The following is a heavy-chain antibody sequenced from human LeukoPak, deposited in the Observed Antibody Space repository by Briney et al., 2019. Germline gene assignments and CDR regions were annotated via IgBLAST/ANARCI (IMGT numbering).Heavy chain of an antibody. CDR2: IRSDGSNK. CDR3: ARILDSAWGELGY. Sequence: GGSLTLSCARSGFSFSSYGMQWVRQAPGKGLEWMAFIRSDGSNKYHADSVKGRFTISRDNSKNTLYLQMNGLRGEDTVVYYCARILDSAWGELGYWGQGTLVTVSS. V-gene: IGHV3-30*02. CDR1: GFSFSSYG. D-gene: IGHD6-19*01. J-gene: IGHJ4*02.